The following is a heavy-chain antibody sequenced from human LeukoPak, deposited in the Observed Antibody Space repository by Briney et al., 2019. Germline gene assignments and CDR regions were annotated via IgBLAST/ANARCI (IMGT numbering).Heavy chain of an antibody. CDR2: INPYNGNT. J-gene: IGHJ4*02. V-gene: IGHV1-18*01. CDR3: ARELYGRFEY. Sequence: GASVTVSCKASGYTFTTYGISWVGQAPGQGLELIGWINPYNGNTDYGQKFQGRFTMTTDTSTSTAYMELRSLRSDDTAVYYCARELYGRFEYWGQGTLVTVSS. D-gene: IGHD3-3*01. CDR1: GYTFTTYG.